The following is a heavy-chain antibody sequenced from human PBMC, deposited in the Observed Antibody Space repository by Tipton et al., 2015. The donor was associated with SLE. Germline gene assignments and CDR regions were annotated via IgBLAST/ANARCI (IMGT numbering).Heavy chain of an antibody. D-gene: IGHD3-10*01. CDR1: GVSIYSSNW. J-gene: IGHJ6*02. Sequence: SLRLSCAVSGVSIYSSNWWTWVRQPPGKGLEWIGEIHHSGTTNYNPSLKSRVTISVDTSKNQFSLKLSSVTAADTAVYYCARGGGSYGSGSYYPMDVWGQGTTVTVSS. CDR2: IHHSGTT. V-gene: IGHV4-4*02. CDR3: ARGGGSYGSGSYYPMDV.